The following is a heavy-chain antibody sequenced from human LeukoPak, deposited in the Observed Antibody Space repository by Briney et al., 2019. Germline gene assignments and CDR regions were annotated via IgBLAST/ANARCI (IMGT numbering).Heavy chain of an antibody. CDR3: ARMGIVVVPAAIRPDYYYYYYMDV. J-gene: IGHJ6*03. CDR1: GDSISSYY. D-gene: IGHD2-2*03. Sequence: SETLSLTCTVSGDSISSYYWSWIRQPPGKGLEWIGYIYYSGSTNYNPSLKSRVTISVDTSKNQFSLKLSSVTAADTAVYYCARMGIVVVPAAIRPDYYYYYYMDVWGKGTTVTVSS. CDR2: IYYSGST. V-gene: IGHV4-59*12.